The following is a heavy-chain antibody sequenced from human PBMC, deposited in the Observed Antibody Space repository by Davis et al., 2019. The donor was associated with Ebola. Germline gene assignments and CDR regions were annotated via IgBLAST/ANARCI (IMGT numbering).Heavy chain of an antibody. CDR2: VFYNGNT. V-gene: IGHV4-59*01. J-gene: IGHJ4*02. D-gene: IGHD4-17*01. Sequence: SETLSLTCTVSGRSIDNYYWSWVRQPPGKGLEYIGYVFYNGNTNYNPSLKSRLTISIDTSKNQFTLKMTSVTAADTAVYYCARVYGDYTNYFDSWGQGTLVTVSS. CDR3: ARVYGDYTNYFDS. CDR1: GRSIDNYY.